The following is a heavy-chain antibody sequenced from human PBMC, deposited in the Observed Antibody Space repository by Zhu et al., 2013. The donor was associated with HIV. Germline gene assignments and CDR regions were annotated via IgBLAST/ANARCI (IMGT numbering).Heavy chain of an antibody. CDR3: ARELGYYDSSGYYYGAFDY. Sequence: QVQLVQSGAEVKKPGASVKVSCKASGYTFTSYDINWVRQATGQGLEWMGWMNPNSGNTGYAQKFQGRVTMTRNTSISTAYMELSSLRSEDTAVYYCARELGYYDSSGYYYGAFDYVGPGNPGHRLL. V-gene: IGHV1-8*01. CDR2: MNPNSGNT. J-gene: IGHJ4*02. CDR1: GYTFTSYD. D-gene: IGHD3-22*01.